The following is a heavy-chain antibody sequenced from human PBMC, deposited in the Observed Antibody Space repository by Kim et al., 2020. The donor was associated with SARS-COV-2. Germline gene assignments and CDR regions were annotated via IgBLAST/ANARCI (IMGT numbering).Heavy chain of an antibody. CDR2: ISGSGGST. Sequence: GGSLRLSCAASGFTFSSYAMSWVRQAPGKGLEWVSAISGSGGSTYYADSVKGRFTISRDNSKNTLYLQMNSLRAEDTAVYYCAKLSLTYYYDSSGYYYADAFDIWGQGTMVTVSS. D-gene: IGHD3-22*01. CDR1: GFTFSSYA. J-gene: IGHJ3*02. V-gene: IGHV3-23*01. CDR3: AKLSLTYYYDSSGYYYADAFDI.